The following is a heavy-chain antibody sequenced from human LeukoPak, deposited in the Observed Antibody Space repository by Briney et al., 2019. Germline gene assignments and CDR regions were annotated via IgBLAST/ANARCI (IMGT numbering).Heavy chain of an antibody. Sequence: PGGSLRLSCAASGFSFSSYSMNWVRQAPGKGLEWVSFISGSSSSIDYADSVKGRFTISRDNGKNSLFLHMNSLRAEDTAVYYCASKNTTSSEDYWGQGTLVTVSS. V-gene: IGHV3-48*01. CDR1: GFSFSSYS. CDR3: ASKNTTSSEDY. CDR2: ISGSSSSI. D-gene: IGHD6-6*01. J-gene: IGHJ4*02.